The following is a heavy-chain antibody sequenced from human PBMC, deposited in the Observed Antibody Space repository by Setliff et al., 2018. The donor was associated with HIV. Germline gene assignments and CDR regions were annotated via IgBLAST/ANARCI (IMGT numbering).Heavy chain of an antibody. D-gene: IGHD3-22*01. CDR2: IIPILGTT. Sequence: GASVKVSCKASGGTFSSYPISWVRRAPGQGLEWMGGIIPILGTTHYAQKFQGRVTVTADESTSTAYMQLSSLRSDDTAVYYCARGRNYDSSGYGDYYYYMDVWGKGTTVTVSS. CDR3: ARGRNYDSSGYGDYYYYMDV. V-gene: IGHV1-69*13. CDR1: GGTFSSYP. J-gene: IGHJ6*03.